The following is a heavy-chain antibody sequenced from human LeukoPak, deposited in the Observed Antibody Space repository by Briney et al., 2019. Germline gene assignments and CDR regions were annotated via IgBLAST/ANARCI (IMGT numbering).Heavy chain of an antibody. V-gene: IGHV1-8*03. J-gene: IGHJ3*02. CDR2: MNPNSGNT. D-gene: IGHD1-26*01. CDR3: ARTYSGSLDAFDI. CDR1: GYTFTSYD. Sequence: ASVKVSCKASGYTFTSYDINWVRQATGQGLEWMGWMNPNSGNTGYAQKFQGRVTITRNTSISTAYMELSSLRSEDTAVYYCARTYSGSLDAFDIWGQGTMVTVSS.